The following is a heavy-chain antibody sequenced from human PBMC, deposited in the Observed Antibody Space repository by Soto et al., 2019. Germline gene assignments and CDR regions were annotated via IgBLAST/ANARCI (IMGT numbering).Heavy chain of an antibody. Sequence: ASVKVSCKASGGTFSSYAITWVRQAPGQGLEWMGWISAYTDDPNYAQKFQGRVTMTIDTSTSTAYLDLRSLTSDDTAVYYCARVIPGAEAWFDPWGQGTLVTVSS. D-gene: IGHD2-2*01. CDR2: ISAYTDDP. CDR1: GGTFSSYA. V-gene: IGHV1-18*01. CDR3: ARVIPGAEAWFDP. J-gene: IGHJ5*02.